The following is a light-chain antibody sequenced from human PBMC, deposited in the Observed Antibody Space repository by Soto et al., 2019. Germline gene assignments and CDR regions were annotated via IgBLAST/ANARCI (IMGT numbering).Light chain of an antibody. CDR3: QLPATLLGA. V-gene: IGKV1-9*01. J-gene: IGKJ4*01. CDR2: AAS. CDR1: QGISRY. Sequence: DSISLTCPDSQGISRYLSWYQQKPGRAPKLLISAASTLQSGVPARFSGSRSGTDFTLGSALRKPADPASCYSQLPATLLGAFGGGTKVDIK.